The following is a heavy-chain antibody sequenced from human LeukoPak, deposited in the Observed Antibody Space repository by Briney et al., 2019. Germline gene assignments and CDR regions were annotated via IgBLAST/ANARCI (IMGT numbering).Heavy chain of an antibody. CDR2: IRGRSDTT. CDR3: ARTYDFGVGPPGDAFDN. V-gene: IGHV3-48*01. CDR1: EFTFTMFS. J-gene: IGHJ3*02. D-gene: IGHD3-3*01. Sequence: GGSLRLSCAASEFTFTMFSMNWLRQAPGKGLEWIAFIRGRSDTTYYADSVQGRFTISRDNAEDSVYLQMNSLRVEDTAVYHCARTYDFGVGPPGDAFDNWGQGTLVTVSS.